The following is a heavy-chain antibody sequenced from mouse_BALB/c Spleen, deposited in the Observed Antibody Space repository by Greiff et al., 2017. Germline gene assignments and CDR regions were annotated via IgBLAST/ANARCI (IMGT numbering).Heavy chain of an antibody. Sequence: QVQLKESGAELVKPGASVKLSCKASGYTFTSYYMYWVKQRPGQGLEWIGEISPSNGGTNFNEKFKSKATLTVDKSSSTAYMQLSSLTSEDSAVYYCTRSGNYEGFAYWGQGTLVTVSA. J-gene: IGHJ3*01. CDR3: TRSGNYEGFAY. CDR1: GYTFTSYY. V-gene: IGHV1S81*02. D-gene: IGHD2-1*01. CDR2: ISPSNGGT.